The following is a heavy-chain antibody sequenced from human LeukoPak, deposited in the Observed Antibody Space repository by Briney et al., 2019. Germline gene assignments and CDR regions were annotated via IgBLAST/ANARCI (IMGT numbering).Heavy chain of an antibody. V-gene: IGHV3-30*02. CDR3: ARITFGGVIVIDY. D-gene: IGHD3-16*02. CDR2: VRYDSSNK. CDR1: GFTFSGYG. Sequence: PGGSLRLSCAASGFTFSGYGMHWVRQAPGKGLEWVAFVRYDSSNKYYADSVKGRFTVSRDNSKNMLYLQMNSLRAEDTAVYYCARITFGGVIVIDYWGQGTLVTVSS. J-gene: IGHJ4*02.